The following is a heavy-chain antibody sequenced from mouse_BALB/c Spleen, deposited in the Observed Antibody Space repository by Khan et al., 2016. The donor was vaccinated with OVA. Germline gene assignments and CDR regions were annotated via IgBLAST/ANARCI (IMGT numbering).Heavy chain of an antibody. CDR1: GYTFTTYY. Sequence: VQLQQSGAELVKTGASVKLSCQASGYTFTTYYMYWVKQRPGQGLEWIGEINPSNGGTNFNEKFKSKATLTVDKSSYTAYMQLSSLTSEDSAVDYGTRSGYGSFAYWGQGTLVTVSA. CDR3: TRSGYGSFAY. CDR2: INPSNGGT. D-gene: IGHD2-2*01. J-gene: IGHJ3*01. V-gene: IGHV1S81*02.